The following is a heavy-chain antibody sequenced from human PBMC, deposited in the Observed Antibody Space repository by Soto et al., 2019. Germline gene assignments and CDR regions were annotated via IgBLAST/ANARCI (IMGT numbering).Heavy chain of an antibody. J-gene: IGHJ6*02. CDR3: TRAPTWFGALAGYYYNGMDV. CDR2: VHSGGNT. Sequence: GGSLRLSCAASGFTVSTNYMSWVRQAPGKGREWVSVVHSGGNTYYGDSVKGRFIISRDNSKNMVYLQMNSLRAEDTAVYYCTRAPTWFGALAGYYYNGMDVWGQGT. CDR1: GFTVSTNY. V-gene: IGHV3-66*01. D-gene: IGHD3-10*01.